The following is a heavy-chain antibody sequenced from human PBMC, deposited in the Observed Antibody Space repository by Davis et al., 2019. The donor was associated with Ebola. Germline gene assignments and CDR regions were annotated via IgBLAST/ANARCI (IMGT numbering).Heavy chain of an antibody. V-gene: IGHV3-30*04. D-gene: IGHD2-8*01. CDR3: ARDPTPMDIVLMVDTMDGMDV. J-gene: IGHJ6*04. Sequence: PGGSLRLSCAASGFTFSRSAMHWVRQAPGKGLEWVAVISFDGSNKYHADSVKGRFTISRDNSKNTLYLQMNSLRAEDTAVYYCARDPTPMDIVLMVDTMDGMDVWGKGTTVTVSS. CDR1: GFTFSRSA. CDR2: ISFDGSNK.